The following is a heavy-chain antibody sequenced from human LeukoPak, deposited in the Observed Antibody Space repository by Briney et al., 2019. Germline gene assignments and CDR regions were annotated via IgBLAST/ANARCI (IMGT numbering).Heavy chain of an antibody. V-gene: IGHV3-30*04. CDR1: GFTFSSYP. D-gene: IGHD3-9*01. CDR3: ARNRYFDWLSSYYYYGMDV. J-gene: IGHJ6*02. Sequence: GGSLRLSCAASGFTFSSYPMHWVRQAPGKGLEWVAVISYDGSNKYYADSVKGRFTISRDNSKNTLYLQMNSLGAEDTAVYYCARNRYFDWLSSYYYYGMDVWGQGTTVTVSS. CDR2: ISYDGSNK.